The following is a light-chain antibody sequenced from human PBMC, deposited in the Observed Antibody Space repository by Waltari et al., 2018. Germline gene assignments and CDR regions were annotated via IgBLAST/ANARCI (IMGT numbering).Light chain of an antibody. J-gene: IGKJ1*01. Sequence: EIVLTQSPGTLSLSPGERATLSCWASQSVGGTLAWYQQKPGQAPRLLIYGASSRATGIPDSLSGSVSGTECSLTISRREPEEFAVYYCQHYVRLPATFGQGTKVEIK. CDR1: QSVGGT. CDR2: GAS. V-gene: IGKV3-20*01. CDR3: QHYVRLPAT.